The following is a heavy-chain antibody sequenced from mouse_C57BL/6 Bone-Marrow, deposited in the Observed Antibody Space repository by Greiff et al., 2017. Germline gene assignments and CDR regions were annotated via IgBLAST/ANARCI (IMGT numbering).Heavy chain of an antibody. CDR1: GFTIKDDY. CDR2: IDPENGDT. D-gene: IGHD1-1*01. Sequence: VQLKESGAELVRPGASVKLSCTASGFTIKDDYMNWVKQRPEQGLEWIGWIDPENGDTEYASKFQGTATFTADTSSNTAYLQLSSLTSEDTAVYYCTPHYYGSSYGDWYFDVWGTGTTVTVSS. CDR3: TPHYYGSSYGDWYFDV. J-gene: IGHJ1*03. V-gene: IGHV14-4*01.